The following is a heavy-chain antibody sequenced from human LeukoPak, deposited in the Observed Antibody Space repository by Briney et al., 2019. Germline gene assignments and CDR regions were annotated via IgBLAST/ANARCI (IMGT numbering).Heavy chain of an antibody. CDR1: GFTFSSYA. CDR3: AKVGVAGGYYWFDP. Sequence: GGSLRLSCATSGFTFSSYAVSWVRQAPGKGLEWVSAITGSGGYTYYADSVKGRFTISRDNSKNTLYLQMNSLRAEDTAIYYCAKVGVAGGYYWFDPWGQGTLVTVSS. V-gene: IGHV3-23*01. CDR2: ITGSGGYT. D-gene: IGHD6-19*01. J-gene: IGHJ5*02.